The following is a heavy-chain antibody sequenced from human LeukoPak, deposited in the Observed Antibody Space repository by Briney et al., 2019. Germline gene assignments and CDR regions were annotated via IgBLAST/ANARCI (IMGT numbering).Heavy chain of an antibody. V-gene: IGHV3-48*04. CDR2: ISSSSSTI. D-gene: IGHD3-10*01. Sequence: TGGSLRLSCTASGFTFGDYAMSWFRQAPGKGLEWVSYISSSSSTIYYADSVKGRFTISRDNAKNSLYLQMNSLRAEDTAVYYCASRFGELYGPSYGPSYWGQGTLVTVSS. J-gene: IGHJ4*02. CDR3: ASRFGELYGPSYGPSY. CDR1: GFTFGDYA.